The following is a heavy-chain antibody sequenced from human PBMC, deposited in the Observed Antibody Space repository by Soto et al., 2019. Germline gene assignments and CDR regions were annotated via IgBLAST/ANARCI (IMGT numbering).Heavy chain of an antibody. CDR2: ISSSGSTI. V-gene: IGHV3-11*01. CDR1: GFTFSDYY. J-gene: IGHJ2*01. Sequence: QVPLVESGGGLVQPGGSLRLSCAASGFTFSDYYMSWIRQAPGKGLEWVSYISSSGSTIYYADSVKGRFTISRDNAKNSLYLQMNSLRAEDTAVYYCARDRFPRWLQSSDWYFDLWGRGTLVTVSS. D-gene: IGHD5-12*01. CDR3: ARDRFPRWLQSSDWYFDL.